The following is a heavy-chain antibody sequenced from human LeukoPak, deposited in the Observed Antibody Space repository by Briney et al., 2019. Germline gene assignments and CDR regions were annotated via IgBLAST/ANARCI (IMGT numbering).Heavy chain of an antibody. D-gene: IGHD3-3*01. J-gene: IGHJ6*02. CDR2: INTNTGNP. Sequence: RRASVKVSCKASGYTFTSYAMNWVRQAPGQGLEWMGWINTNTGNPTYAQGFTGRFVFSLDTSVSTAYLQISSLKAEDTAVYYCARAYYDFWSGYYYYYYGMDVWGQGTTVTVSS. V-gene: IGHV7-4-1*02. CDR3: ARAYYDFWSGYYYYYYGMDV. CDR1: GYTFTSYA.